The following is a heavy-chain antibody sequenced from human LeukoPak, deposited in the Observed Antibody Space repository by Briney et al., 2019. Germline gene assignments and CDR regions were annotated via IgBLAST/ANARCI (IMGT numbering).Heavy chain of an antibody. CDR3: ARIGYDSQGNWFDP. Sequence: ASVKVSCKASGYTFTGYYMHWVRQAPGQGLEWMGWINPNRGGTNYAQKFQGRVTMTRDTSISTAYMELSRLRSDDTAVYYCARIGYDSQGNWFDPWGQGTLVTVSS. CDR2: INPNRGGT. CDR1: GYTFTGYY. V-gene: IGHV1-2*02. J-gene: IGHJ5*02. D-gene: IGHD3-22*01.